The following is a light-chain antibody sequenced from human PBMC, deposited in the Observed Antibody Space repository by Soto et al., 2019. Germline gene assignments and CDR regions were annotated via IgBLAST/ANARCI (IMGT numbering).Light chain of an antibody. V-gene: IGLV2-14*01. CDR1: SSDVGGYNY. Sequence: QSVLTQPASVSGSPGQSITISCTGTSSDVGGYNYVSWYQHHPGKAPKLMIYEVTNRPSGGSNRFSGSKSGNTASLTISGLQAEDDADYYCSSYTSSSTLVVFGGGTKLTVL. CDR2: EVT. J-gene: IGLJ2*01. CDR3: SSYTSSSTLVV.